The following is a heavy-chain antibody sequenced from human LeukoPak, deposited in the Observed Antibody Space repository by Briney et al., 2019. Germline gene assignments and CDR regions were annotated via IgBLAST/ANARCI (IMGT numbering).Heavy chain of an antibody. CDR2: ISSSSSYI. V-gene: IGHV3-21*01. Sequence: GGSLRLSCEASGFTFSAYAMTWVRQAPGKGLEWVSSISSSSSYIYYADSVKGRFTISRDNAKNSLYLQMNSLRAEDTAVYYCAREVYSSGSYDYWGQGTLVTVSS. J-gene: IGHJ4*02. CDR3: AREVYSSGSYDY. D-gene: IGHD3-22*01. CDR1: GFTFSAYA.